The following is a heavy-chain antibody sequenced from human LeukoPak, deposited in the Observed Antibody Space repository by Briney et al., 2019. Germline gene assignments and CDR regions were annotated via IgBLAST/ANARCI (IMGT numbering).Heavy chain of an antibody. CDR1: GYSISSGYY. CDR3: ARGKVGGSSDY. CDR2: IYHSGST. Sequence: PSETLSLICTVSGYSISSGYYWGWIRQPPGKGLEWIGSIYHSGSTYYNPSLKSRVTISVDTSKNQFSLKLSSVTAADTAMYYCARGKVGGSSDYWGQGTLVTVSS. J-gene: IGHJ4*02. D-gene: IGHD2-2*01. V-gene: IGHV4-38-2*02.